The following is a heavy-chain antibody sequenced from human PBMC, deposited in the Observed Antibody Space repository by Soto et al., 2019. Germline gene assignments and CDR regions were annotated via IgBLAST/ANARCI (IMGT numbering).Heavy chain of an antibody. Sequence: GGSLRLSCAASGFTFSSYWMSWVRQAPGKGLEWVANIKQDGSEKYYVDSVKGRFTISRDNAKNSLYLQMNSLRAEDTAVYYCARAGRWFGEFLFDYWGQGTLVTVSS. D-gene: IGHD3-10*01. J-gene: IGHJ4*02. CDR3: ARAGRWFGEFLFDY. V-gene: IGHV3-7*04. CDR1: GFTFSSYW. CDR2: IKQDGSEK.